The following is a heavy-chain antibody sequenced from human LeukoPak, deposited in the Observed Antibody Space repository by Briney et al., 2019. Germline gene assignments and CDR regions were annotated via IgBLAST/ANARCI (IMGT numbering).Heavy chain of an antibody. V-gene: IGHV3-23*01. CDR2: IASSGTGT. CDR1: GFTFSIYA. J-gene: IGHJ4*02. CDR3: AKDRPNYYDSGSHYYRRNGDY. D-gene: IGHD3-22*01. Sequence: PGVSLRLSCAASGFTFSIYAMSWVRQAPGKGLEWVSSIASSGTGTFYADYVKGRLTISRDNSENALYLQMDSLRDEDTAAYYCAKDRPNYYDSGSHYYRRNGDYWGQGTLVTVSS.